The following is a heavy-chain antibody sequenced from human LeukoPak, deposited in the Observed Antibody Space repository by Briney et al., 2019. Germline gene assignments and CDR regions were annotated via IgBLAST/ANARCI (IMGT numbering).Heavy chain of an antibody. CDR2: INHSGST. V-gene: IGHV4-34*01. CDR3: ARRYCSGGSCYGRFYFDY. CDR1: GGSFSGYY. Sequence: SQTVSLTCAVYGGSFSGYYWSWIRQPPGKGLEWIGEINHSGSTNYNPSLKSRVTISVDTSKNQFSLKLSSVTAADTAVYYCARRYCSGGSCYGRFYFDYWGQGTLVTVSS. J-gene: IGHJ4*02. D-gene: IGHD2-15*01.